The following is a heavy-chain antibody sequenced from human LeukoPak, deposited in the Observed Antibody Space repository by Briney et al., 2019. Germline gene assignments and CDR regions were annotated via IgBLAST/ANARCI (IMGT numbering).Heavy chain of an antibody. CDR3: AGTHYDFWSGFYSFDY. CDR1: GFTFSSHW. CDR2: INQDGSEK. D-gene: IGHD3-3*01. V-gene: IGHV3-7*03. Sequence: GGSLRLSCAASGFTFSSHWMSWVRQAPGKGLEWVANINQDGSEKYYVDSVKGRFTISRENAKNSLYLQMNSLRAEDTAVYYCAGTHYDFWSGFYSFDYWGQGTLVTVSP. J-gene: IGHJ4*02.